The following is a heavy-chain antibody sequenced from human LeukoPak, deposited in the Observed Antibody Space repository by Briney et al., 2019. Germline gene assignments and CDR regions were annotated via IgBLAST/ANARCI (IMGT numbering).Heavy chain of an antibody. CDR3: ARDGYYYDSSGYYF. V-gene: IGHV4-4*07. J-gene: IGHJ4*02. CDR1: VGSISSYY. D-gene: IGHD3-22*01. Sequence: SETLSLTCTVSVGSISSYYWSWIRQPAGKGLEWIGRIYTTGITNYNPSLKSRVTMSVDTSKNQFSLKLTSLTAADTAVYYCARDGYYYDSSGYYFWGQGTLVTVSS. CDR2: IYTTGIT.